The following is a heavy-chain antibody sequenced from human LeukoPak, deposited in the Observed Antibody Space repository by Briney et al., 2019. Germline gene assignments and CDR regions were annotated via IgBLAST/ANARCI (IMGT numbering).Heavy chain of an antibody. CDR3: VRDRGTYRPIDY. J-gene: IGHJ4*02. CDR1: GFTFDVYA. CDR2: ISWNSGSI. Sequence: GGSLRLSCAASGFTFDVYAMHWVRQAPGKGLEWVSGISWNSGSIGYADSVKGRFTISRDNAKNSLYLQMNSLRAEDTAIYYCVRDRGTYRPIDYWGQGTLVTVSS. D-gene: IGHD1-26*01. V-gene: IGHV3-9*01.